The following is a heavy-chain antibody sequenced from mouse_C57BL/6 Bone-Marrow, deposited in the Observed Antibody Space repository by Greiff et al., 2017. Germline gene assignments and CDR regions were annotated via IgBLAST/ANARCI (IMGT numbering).Heavy chain of an antibody. J-gene: IGHJ1*03. D-gene: IGHD2-3*01. V-gene: IGHV6-3*01. CDR2: IRLKSDNYAT. Sequence: EVMLVESGGGLVQPGGSMKLSCVASGFTFSNYWMNWVRQSPEKGLEWVAQIRLKSDNYATNYAESVKGRFTISRDDSKSSVYLQMNNLRAEDTGIYYCTGRWLLRYFGVWGTGTTVTVSS. CDR1: GFTFSNYW. CDR3: TGRWLLRYFGV.